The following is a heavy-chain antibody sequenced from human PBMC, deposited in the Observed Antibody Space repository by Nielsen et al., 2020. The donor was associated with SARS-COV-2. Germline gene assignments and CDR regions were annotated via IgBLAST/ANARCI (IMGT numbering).Heavy chain of an antibody. CDR3: ARGVTMIVVVITTDAFDI. V-gene: IGHV4-39*01. J-gene: IGHJ3*02. D-gene: IGHD3-22*01. CDR2: IYYSGST. Sequence: RQAPGKGLEWIGYIYYSGSTYYNPSLKSRVTISVDTSKNQFSLKLSSVTAADTAVYYCARGVTMIVVVITTDAFDIWGQGTMVTVSS.